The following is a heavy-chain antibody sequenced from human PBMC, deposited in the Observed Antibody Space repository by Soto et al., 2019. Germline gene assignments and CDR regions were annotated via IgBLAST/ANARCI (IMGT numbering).Heavy chain of an antibody. CDR1: GGSFSSGSYY. J-gene: IGHJ3*02. CDR2: IYYSGST. CDR3: DRLWLQVLDFKI. Sequence: SETLSLTCTVSGGSFSSGSYYWSWIRQPPGKGLEWIGYIYYSGSTNYNPSLKSRVTISVDMSKNQFSLRLNSVTAADPAVYYTDRLWLQVLDFKIWGQRTGVTVS. D-gene: IGHD5-18*01. V-gene: IGHV4-61*01.